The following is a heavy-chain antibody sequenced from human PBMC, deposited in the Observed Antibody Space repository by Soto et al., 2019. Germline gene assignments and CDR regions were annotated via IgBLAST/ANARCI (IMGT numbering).Heavy chain of an antibody. CDR2: MNSNSGDT. J-gene: IGHJ5*02. V-gene: IGHV1-8*01. Sequence: QVQLVQSGAEVKKPGASVKVSCKASGYTFINHDINWVRQATGQGLEWMGWMNSNSGDTGYAQKFQGRLTRTRDTSISTAYMELSSLRSEDTAVYYCARGSGRNGRDLFDPWGQGTLVTVSS. D-gene: IGHD1-26*01. CDR1: GYTFINHD. CDR3: ARGSGRNGRDLFDP.